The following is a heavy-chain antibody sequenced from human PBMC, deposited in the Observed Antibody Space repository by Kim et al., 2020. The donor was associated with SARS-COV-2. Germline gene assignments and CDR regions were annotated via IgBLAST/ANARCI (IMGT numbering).Heavy chain of an antibody. CDR3: ARSRTARPNSYYYGMDV. CDR1: GFTFSSFA. Sequence: GGSLRLSCAASGFTFSSFAMSWVRQAPGKGLEWVSAISGSGGSTHYADSVKGRFTISRDNSKNTLYLQMNSLRAEDTAVYYCARSRTARPNSYYYGMDVCGQGTAVTVSS. CDR2: ISGSGGST. V-gene: IGHV3-23*01. D-gene: IGHD6-6*01. J-gene: IGHJ6*02.